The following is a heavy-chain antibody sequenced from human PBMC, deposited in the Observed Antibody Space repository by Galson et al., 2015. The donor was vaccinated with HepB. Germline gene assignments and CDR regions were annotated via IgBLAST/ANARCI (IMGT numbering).Heavy chain of an antibody. CDR3: ARERNGRYSSGWYGGGLDY. Sequence: SLRLSCAASGFTFSSYSMNWVRQAPGKGLEWVSSISSSSSYIYYADSVKGRFTISRDNAKNSLYLQMNSLRAEDTAVYCCARERNGRYSSGWYGGGLDYWGQGTLVTVSS. D-gene: IGHD6-19*01. CDR2: ISSSSSYI. J-gene: IGHJ4*02. CDR1: GFTFSSYS. V-gene: IGHV3-21*01.